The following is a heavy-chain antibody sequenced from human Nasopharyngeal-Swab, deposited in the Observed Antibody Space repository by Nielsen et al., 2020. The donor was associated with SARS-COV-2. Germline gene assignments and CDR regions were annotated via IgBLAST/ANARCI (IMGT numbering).Heavy chain of an antibody. CDR2: IRSKGNNYAT. V-gene: IGHV3-73*01. CDR3: TRCGGGCYSGRDY. Sequence: GESLKISSAASGFTFSDSAIHWVRQASGKGLEWVGRIRSKGNNYATAYAASVKGRFTIFRDDPTNTAYLQMNSLKTEDTAMYYCTRCGGGCYSGRDYWGQGTLVTVSS. CDR1: GFTFSDSA. J-gene: IGHJ4*02. D-gene: IGHD2-15*01.